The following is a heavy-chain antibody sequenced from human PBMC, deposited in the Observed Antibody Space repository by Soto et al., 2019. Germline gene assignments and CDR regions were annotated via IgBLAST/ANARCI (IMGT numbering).Heavy chain of an antibody. CDR3: AGRLHSGSYYGDLDYYYYGMDV. CDR2: INHSGST. V-gene: IGHV4-34*01. J-gene: IGHJ6*02. D-gene: IGHD1-26*01. Sequence: PSETLSLTCAVYGGSFSGYYWSWIRQPPGKGLEWIGEINHSGSTNYNPSLKSRVTISVDTSKNQFSLKLSSVTAADTAVYYCAGRLHSGSYYGDLDYYYYGMDVWGQGTTVTVSS. CDR1: GGSFSGYY.